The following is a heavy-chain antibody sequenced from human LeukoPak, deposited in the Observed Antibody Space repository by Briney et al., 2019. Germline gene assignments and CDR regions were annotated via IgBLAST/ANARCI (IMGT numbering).Heavy chain of an antibody. J-gene: IGHJ4*02. CDR1: GYSFTSHW. V-gene: IGHV5-51*01. Sequence: GESLKISCKGSGYSFTSHWIGWVRQMPGKALEWMGIIYPGDSDIRYSPSFQGQVTISADKSISTAYLQWSSLKASDTAIYYCARLRGYSYGYFNYWGQGTLVTVSS. CDR2: IYPGDSDI. CDR3: ARLRGYSYGYFNY. D-gene: IGHD5-18*01.